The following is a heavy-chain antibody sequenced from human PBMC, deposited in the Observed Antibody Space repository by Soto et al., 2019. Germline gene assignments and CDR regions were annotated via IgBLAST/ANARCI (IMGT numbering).Heavy chain of an antibody. D-gene: IGHD6-19*01. CDR3: ARDEYSSGSYRPPEDAFDI. CDR1: GFTFSSYG. J-gene: IGHJ3*02. V-gene: IGHV3-21*01. Sequence: GGSLRLSCAASGFTFSSYGMNWVRQAPGKGLEWVSSISSSSSYIYYADSVKGRFTISRDNAKNSLYLQMNSLRAEDTAVYYCARDEYSSGSYRPPEDAFDIWGQGTMVTVSS. CDR2: ISSSSSYI.